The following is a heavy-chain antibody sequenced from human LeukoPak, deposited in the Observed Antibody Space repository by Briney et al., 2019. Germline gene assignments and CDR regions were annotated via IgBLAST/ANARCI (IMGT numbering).Heavy chain of an antibody. V-gene: IGHV4-59*01. J-gene: IGHJ4*02. CDR1: GGSISSYY. CDR2: IYYSGST. D-gene: IGHD3-9*01. CDR3: ARGGLYYDVLTGFDF. Sequence: SETLSLTCTVSGGSISSYYWSWIRQPPGKGLEWIGYIYYSGSTNYNPSLKSRVTISVDTSKNQFSLKLSSVTAADTAVYYCARGGLYYDVLTGFDFWGQGTLVTVSS.